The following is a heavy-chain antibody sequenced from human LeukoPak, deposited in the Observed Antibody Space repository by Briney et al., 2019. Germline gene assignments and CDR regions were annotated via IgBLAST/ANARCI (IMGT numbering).Heavy chain of an antibody. CDR2: INHSGST. D-gene: IGHD6-13*01. CDR1: GGSFSGNY. V-gene: IGHV4-34*01. CDR3: ARLSALRGFGSNWRDTRTSEKLRRSNWFDP. J-gene: IGHJ5*02. Sequence: SETLSLTCAVYGGSFSGNYWSWIRQPPGKGLEWIGEINHSGSTNYNPSLKSRVTISIDTSNNQFSLKLSSVTAADTAMYYGARLSALRGFGSNWRDTRTSEKLRRSNWFDPWGQGTLVTVSS.